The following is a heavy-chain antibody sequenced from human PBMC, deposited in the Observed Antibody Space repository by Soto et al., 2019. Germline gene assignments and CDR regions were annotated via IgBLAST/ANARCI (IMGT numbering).Heavy chain of an antibody. CDR1: GDSVSSNSAA. CDR2: TYYRSKWYN. CDR3: AGELGTIFDYYYYMDV. J-gene: IGHJ6*03. Sequence: SQTLSLTCAISGDSVSSNSAAWNWIRQSPSRGLEWLGRTYYRSKWYNDYAVSVKSRITINPDTSKNQFSLQLNSVTPEDTAVYYCAGELGTIFDYYYYMDVWGKGTTVTVSS. D-gene: IGHD3-3*01. V-gene: IGHV6-1*01.